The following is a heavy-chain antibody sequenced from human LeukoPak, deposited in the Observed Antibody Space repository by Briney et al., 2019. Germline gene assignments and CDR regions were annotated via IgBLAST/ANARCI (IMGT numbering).Heavy chain of an antibody. Sequence: GGSLRLSCAASGFTFSSYAMSWVRQAPGKGLEWVSAISGSGGSTYYAHSVKGRFTISRDNSKNTLYLQMNSLRAEDTAVYYCAKFYYYDSSGYSDGFDYWGQGTLVTVSS. CDR2: ISGSGGST. V-gene: IGHV3-23*01. CDR3: AKFYYYDSSGYSDGFDY. D-gene: IGHD3-22*01. CDR1: GFTFSSYA. J-gene: IGHJ4*02.